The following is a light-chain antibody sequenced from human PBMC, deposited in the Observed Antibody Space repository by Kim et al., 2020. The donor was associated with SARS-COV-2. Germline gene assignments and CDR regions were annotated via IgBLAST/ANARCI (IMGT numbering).Light chain of an antibody. V-gene: IGLV3-19*01. CDR3: DSRDSSGYHYV. J-gene: IGLJ1*01. CDR1: SLRSYY. CDR2: GKN. Sequence: ALGQKVRITCQGDSLRSYYASWYQQKPGQAPVLVIYGKNNRPSGIPDRFSGSSSGNTASLTITGAQAEDEADYYCDSRDSSGYHYVFGTGTQLTVL.